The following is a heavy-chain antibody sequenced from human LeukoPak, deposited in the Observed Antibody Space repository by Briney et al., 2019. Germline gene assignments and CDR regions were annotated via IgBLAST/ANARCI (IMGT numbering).Heavy chain of an antibody. CDR3: ARSGSWAGTFDY. CDR1: GGSISSYY. Sequence: PSETLSLTCTVSGGSISSYYWSWIRQPPGKGLEWIGYIYYSGSTNYNPSLKSRATISVDTSKNQFSLKLSSVTAADTAVYYCARSGSWAGTFDYWGQGTLVTVSS. V-gene: IGHV4-59*01. D-gene: IGHD6-19*01. CDR2: IYYSGST. J-gene: IGHJ4*02.